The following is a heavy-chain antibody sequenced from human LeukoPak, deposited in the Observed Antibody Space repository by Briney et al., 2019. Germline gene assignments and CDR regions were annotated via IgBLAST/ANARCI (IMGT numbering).Heavy chain of an antibody. Sequence: PSETLSLTCTVSGGSISSYYWSWIRQPPGKGLEWIGEINHSGSTNYNPSLKSRVTISVDTSKNQFSLKLSSVTAADTAVYYCARGGYVWGSYRENWFDPWGQGTLVTVSS. J-gene: IGHJ5*02. D-gene: IGHD3-16*02. CDR2: INHSGST. CDR3: ARGGYVWGSYRENWFDP. CDR1: GGSISSYY. V-gene: IGHV4-34*01.